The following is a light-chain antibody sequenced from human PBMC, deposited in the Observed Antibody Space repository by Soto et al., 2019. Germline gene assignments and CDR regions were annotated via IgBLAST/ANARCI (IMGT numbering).Light chain of an antibody. V-gene: IGKV4-1*01. CDR1: QTVLYSSNNKNY. CDR3: QQYYSAPHT. CDR2: WAS. J-gene: IGKJ2*01. Sequence: DIVMTQSPDSLAVSLGDRATINCKSSQTVLYSSNNKNYLAWYQHKPGQPPKLLIYWASTRESGVPDRFSGSGSGTDFTLTISSLQAEDVAVYYCQQYYSAPHTFGQGTKLELK.